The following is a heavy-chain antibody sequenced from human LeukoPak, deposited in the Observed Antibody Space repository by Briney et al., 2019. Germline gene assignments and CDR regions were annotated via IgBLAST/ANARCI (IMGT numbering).Heavy chain of an antibody. V-gene: IGHV3-48*03. D-gene: IGHD3-10*01. Sequence: GGSLRLSCAASGFAFSSYEMNWVRQAPGKGLEWVSYITISGNSIYYGDSVKGRFTISRENAKNSLYLQMNSLRAEDTAVYYCAKYNYYGSGSYYNDFDYWGQGTLVTVSS. CDR1: GFAFSSYE. J-gene: IGHJ4*02. CDR2: ITISGNSI. CDR3: AKYNYYGSGSYYNDFDY.